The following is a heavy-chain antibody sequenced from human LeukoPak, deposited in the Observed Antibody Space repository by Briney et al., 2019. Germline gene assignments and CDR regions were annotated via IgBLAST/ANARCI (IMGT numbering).Heavy chain of an antibody. CDR1: GGTFSSYA. CDR2: IIPIFGTA. V-gene: IGHV1-69*05. J-gene: IGHJ6*03. CDR3: ARQKGRTRPPNYYYYYYMDV. Sequence: SVKVSCKASGGTFSSYAISWVRQAPGQGLEWMGGIIPIFGTASYAQKFQGRVTITTDESTSTAYMELSSLRSEDTAVYYCARQKGRTRPPNYYYYYYMDVWGKGTTVTVSS.